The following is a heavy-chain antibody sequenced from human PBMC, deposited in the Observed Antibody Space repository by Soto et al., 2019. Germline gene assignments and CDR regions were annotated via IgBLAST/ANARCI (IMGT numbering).Heavy chain of an antibody. CDR1: GFTFSSYG. Sequence: QVQLVESGGGVVQPGRSLRLSCAASGFTFSSYGMHWVRQAPGKGLEWVAVIWYDGSNKYYADSVKGRFTISRDNSKNTLYLQMNSLRAEDTAVYYCARDLYSGTTHLPDYWGQGTLVTVSS. V-gene: IGHV3-33*01. J-gene: IGHJ4*02. CDR3: ARDLYSGTTHLPDY. CDR2: IWYDGSNK. D-gene: IGHD1-1*01.